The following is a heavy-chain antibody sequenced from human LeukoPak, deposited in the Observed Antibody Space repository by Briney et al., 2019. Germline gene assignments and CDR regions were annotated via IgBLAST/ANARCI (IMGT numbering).Heavy chain of an antibody. CDR1: GFTFSSYW. Sequence: GGSLRLSCAASGFTFSSYWMSWVRQAPGKGLEWVANIKQDGSEKYYVDSVKGRFTTSRDNAKNSLYLQMNSLRAEDTAVYYCARVSYCGGGSCSYYFDYWGQGTLVTVSS. CDR3: ARVSYCGGGSCSYYFDY. CDR2: IKQDGSEK. D-gene: IGHD2-15*01. V-gene: IGHV3-7*01. J-gene: IGHJ4*02.